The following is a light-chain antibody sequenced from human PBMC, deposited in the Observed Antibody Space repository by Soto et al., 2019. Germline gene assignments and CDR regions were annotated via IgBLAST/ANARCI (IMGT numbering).Light chain of an antibody. CDR3: SSYTSGSTLVV. CDR1: SSDVGAYNY. V-gene: IGLV2-14*01. CDR2: EVT. Sequence: QSALTQPASVSGSPGQPITISCTGSSSDVGAYNYVSWYQQHPGKATRLMIYEVTNRPSGVSNRFSGSKSGNTASLTISGLRAEDEADYYCSSYTSGSTLVVFGGGTKLTVL. J-gene: IGLJ2*01.